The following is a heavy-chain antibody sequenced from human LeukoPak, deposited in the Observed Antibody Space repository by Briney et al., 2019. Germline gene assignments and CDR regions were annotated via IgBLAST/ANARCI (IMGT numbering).Heavy chain of an antibody. J-gene: IGHJ5*02. CDR3: ARVRLWLRPLYNWFDP. D-gene: IGHD5-12*01. CDR1: GGSFSGYY. Sequence: SETLSLTCAVYGGSFSGYYWSWIRQPPGKGLEWIGEINHSGSTNYNPSLKSRVTISVDTSKNQFSLKLSSVTAADTAVYYCARVRLWLRPLYNWFDPWGQGTLVTVSS. V-gene: IGHV4-34*01. CDR2: INHSGST.